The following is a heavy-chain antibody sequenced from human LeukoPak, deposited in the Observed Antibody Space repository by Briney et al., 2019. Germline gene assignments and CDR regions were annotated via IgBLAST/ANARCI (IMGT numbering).Heavy chain of an antibody. J-gene: IGHJ4*02. CDR2: IIPILGIA. D-gene: IGHD2-15*01. V-gene: IGHV1-69*04. CDR3: ASGLVSCSGGSCSASFDY. Sequence: SVKVSCKASGGTFSSYAISWVRQAPGQGLEWMGRIIPILGIANYAQKFQGRVTITADKSTSTAYMELSSLRSEDTAVYYCASGLVSCSGGSCSASFDYWGQGTLVTVSS. CDR1: GGTFSSYA.